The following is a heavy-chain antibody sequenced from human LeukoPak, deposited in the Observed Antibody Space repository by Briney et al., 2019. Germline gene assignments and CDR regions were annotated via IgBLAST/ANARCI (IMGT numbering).Heavy chain of an antibody. J-gene: IGHJ4*02. V-gene: IGHV4-59*01. D-gene: IGHD3-10*01. CDR3: ARVGRGRHIDY. CDR2: IYYSGST. CDR1: GGSISSYY. Sequence: SETLSLTCTVSGGSISSYYWSWIRQPPGKGLEWIGYIYYSGSTNYNPSPKSRVTISVDTSKNQFSLKLSSVTAADTAVYYCARVGRGRHIDYWGQGTLVTVSS.